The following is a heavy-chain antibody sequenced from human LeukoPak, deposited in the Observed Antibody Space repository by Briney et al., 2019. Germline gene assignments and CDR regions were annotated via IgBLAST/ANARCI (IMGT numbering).Heavy chain of an antibody. CDR1: GFTLSSYG. D-gene: IGHD3-10*01. CDR2: ISYDGSNK. CDR3: AKDRYYGSGSYSYGMDV. V-gene: IGHV3-30*18. Sequence: GGSLRLSCAASGFTLSSYGMHWVRQAPGKGLEWVAVISYDGSNKYYADSVEGRFAISRDNSKNTLYLQMNSLRAEDTAVYYCAKDRYYGSGSYSYGMDVWGKGTTVTVSS. J-gene: IGHJ6*04.